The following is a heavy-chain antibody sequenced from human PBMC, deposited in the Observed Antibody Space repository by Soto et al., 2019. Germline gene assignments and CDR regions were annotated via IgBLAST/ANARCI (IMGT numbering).Heavy chain of an antibody. CDR3: ARGVENIVVVLDVFGYYGMDV. CDR1: GYSFTSYV. D-gene: IGHD2-2*01. Sequence: ASVKVSCKASGYSFTSYVIYWVRQAPGQRLEWMGWINAGNGNTKYSQKFQGRVTITSDTSASTAYMELSSLRSEAAAVYFCARGVENIVVVLDVFGYYGMDVWGQGTTVTVAS. CDR2: INAGNGNT. V-gene: IGHV1-3*01. J-gene: IGHJ6*02.